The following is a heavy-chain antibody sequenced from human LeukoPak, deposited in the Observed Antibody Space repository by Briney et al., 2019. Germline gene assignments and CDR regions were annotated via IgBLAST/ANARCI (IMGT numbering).Heavy chain of an antibody. CDR2: ITSSSSHI. CDR3: ARVRATVTPFDY. CDR1: RFTFSSYS. V-gene: IGHV3-21*01. Sequence: GGSLRLSCAASRFTFSSYSMSWVRQAPGKGLQWVSSITSSSSHIYYADPVKGRFTISGDNAKNSLYLQMNSLRAEDTAVYYCARVRATVTPFDYWGQGTLVTVSS. J-gene: IGHJ4*02. D-gene: IGHD4-17*01.